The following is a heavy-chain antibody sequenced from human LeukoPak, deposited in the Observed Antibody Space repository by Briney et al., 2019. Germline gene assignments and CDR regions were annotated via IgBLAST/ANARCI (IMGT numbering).Heavy chain of an antibody. CDR1: GFTFSSYG. CDR2: IWYDGSNK. D-gene: IGHD3-22*01. CDR3: ARDIDSSGYSFPGD. J-gene: IGHJ4*02. Sequence: GGSLRLSCAASGFTFSSYGMHWVRQAPGKGLEWVAVIWYDGSNKYYADSVKGRFTISRDNSKNTLYLQMNGLRAEDTAVYYCARDIDSSGYSFPGDWGQGTLVTVSS. V-gene: IGHV3-33*01.